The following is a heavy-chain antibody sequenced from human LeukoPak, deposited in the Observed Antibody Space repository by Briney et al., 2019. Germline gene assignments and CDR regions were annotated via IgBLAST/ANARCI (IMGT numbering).Heavy chain of an antibody. J-gene: IGHJ6*02. CDR1: GFTFRSYA. Sequence: PGGSLRLSCAASGFTFRSYAMSWVRQAPGKGLEWVSVISGSGGTTYYADSVKGRFTISRDNSKNTVSLQMNSLRAEDTAVYYCAKNRGLPRYAMDVWGQGTTVTVSS. CDR3: AKNRGLPRYAMDV. CDR2: ISGSGGTT. V-gene: IGHV3-23*01. D-gene: IGHD3-10*01.